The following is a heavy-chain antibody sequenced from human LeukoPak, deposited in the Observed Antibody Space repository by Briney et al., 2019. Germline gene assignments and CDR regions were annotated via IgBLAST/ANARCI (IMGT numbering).Heavy chain of an antibody. Sequence: SETLSLTCTVSGGSISSGGYYWSWIRQPPGKGLEWIGYIYYSGSTNYNPSLKSRVTISVDTSKNQFSLKLSSVTAADTAVYYCARERRGYDFDYWGQGTLVTVSS. CDR2: IYYSGST. V-gene: IGHV4-61*08. CDR3: ARERRGYDFDY. J-gene: IGHJ4*02. D-gene: IGHD5-12*01. CDR1: GGSISSGGYY.